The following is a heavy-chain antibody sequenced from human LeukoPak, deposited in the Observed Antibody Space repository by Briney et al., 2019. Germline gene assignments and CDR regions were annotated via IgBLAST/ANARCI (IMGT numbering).Heavy chain of an antibody. CDR2: IWYDGSDK. CDR3: ARDASGTYRYFGY. V-gene: IGHV3-33*01. J-gene: IGHJ4*02. D-gene: IGHD3-10*01. Sequence: GRSLRLSCAASGFTFNNYGMHWVRQAPGKGLEWVAVIWYDGSDKYYADSVKGRFTISRDNSKNTLYLQMNSLRAEDTAVYYCARDASGTYRYFGYWGQGTLVTVSS. CDR1: GFTFNNYG.